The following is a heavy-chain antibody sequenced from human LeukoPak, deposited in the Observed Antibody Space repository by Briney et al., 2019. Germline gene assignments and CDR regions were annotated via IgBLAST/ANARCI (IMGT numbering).Heavy chain of an antibody. CDR2: IIPILGIA. CDR1: GGTFSSYT. CDR3: ASLVSGSLLDY. Sequence: SVKVSCKASGGTFSSYTISWVRQAPGQGREWMGRIIPILGIANYAQKFQGRVTITADKSTSTAYMELSSLRSEDTAVYYCASLVSGSLLDYWGQGTLVTVSS. V-gene: IGHV1-69*02. J-gene: IGHJ4*02. D-gene: IGHD2-15*01.